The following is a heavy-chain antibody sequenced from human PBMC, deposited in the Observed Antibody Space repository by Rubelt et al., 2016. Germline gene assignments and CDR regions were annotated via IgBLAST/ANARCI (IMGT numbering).Heavy chain of an antibody. CDR1: GGSITNYY. J-gene: IGHJ4*02. V-gene: IGHV4-59*04. Sequence: QVQVQESGPGLVKPSETLSLTCTVSGGSITNYYWNWIRQSPGKGLEWIGNIYYSGSTYYNPSLKSRVTISVDTSKNQFSLKLSSVTTADTALYYCARLIIATHPDYWGQGTLVTVSS. CDR2: IYYSGST. CDR3: ARLIIATHPDY. D-gene: IGHD2-15*01.